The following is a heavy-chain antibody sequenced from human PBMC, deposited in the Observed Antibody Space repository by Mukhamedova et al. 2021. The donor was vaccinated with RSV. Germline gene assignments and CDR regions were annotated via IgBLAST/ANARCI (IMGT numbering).Heavy chain of an antibody. Sequence: GRQAPGKGLEWVSAISGSGGSTYYADSVKGRFTISRDNSKNTLYLQMNSLRAEDTAVYYCAKDGTYDFWTSGAFDIWGQGTKVTVS. CDR2: ISGSGGST. J-gene: IGHJ3*02. V-gene: IGHV3-23*01. CDR3: AKDGTYDFWTSGAFDI. D-gene: IGHD3-3*01.